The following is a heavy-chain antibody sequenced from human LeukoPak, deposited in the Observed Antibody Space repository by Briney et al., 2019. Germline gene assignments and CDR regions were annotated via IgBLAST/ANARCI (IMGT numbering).Heavy chain of an antibody. J-gene: IGHJ4*02. CDR1: GFTFDDYG. CDR3: AKEPEFWSGYYRGDF. Sequence: PGGSLRLSCAASGFTFDDYGMSWVRQAPGKGLEWVSGINWNGGSTGYADSVKGRFTISRDNAKNSLYLQMNSLRAEDTAVYYCAKEPEFWSGYYRGDFWGQGTLVTVSS. D-gene: IGHD3-3*01. V-gene: IGHV3-20*04. CDR2: INWNGGST.